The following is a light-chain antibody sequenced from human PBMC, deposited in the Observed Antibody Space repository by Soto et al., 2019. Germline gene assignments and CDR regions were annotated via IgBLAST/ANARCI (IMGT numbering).Light chain of an antibody. J-gene: IGKJ1*01. CDR1: QSISSY. CDR3: QHYNSYSEA. CDR2: KAS. V-gene: IGKV1-5*03. Sequence: DIHVTHSPSSLSASVSDRFTITCRTSQSISSYLNWYQQEPGKAPKLLIYKASTLKSGVPSRFSGSGSGTEFTLTISSLQPDDFATYYCQHYNSYSEAFGQGTKVDIK.